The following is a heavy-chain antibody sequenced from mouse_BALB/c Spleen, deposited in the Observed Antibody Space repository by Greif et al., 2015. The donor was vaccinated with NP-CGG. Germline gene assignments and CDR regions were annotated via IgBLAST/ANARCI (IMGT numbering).Heavy chain of an antibody. CDR2: IWGDGST. Sequence: VQLQESGPGLVAPSQSLSITCTVSGFSLTGYGVNWVRQPPGKGLEWLGMIWGDGSTDYNSALKSRLSISKDNSKSQVFLKMNSPQTDDTARYYCARALGGNYVRAMDYWGQGTSVTVSS. CDR1: GFSLTGYG. CDR3: ARALGGNYVRAMDY. J-gene: IGHJ4*01. V-gene: IGHV2-6-7*02. D-gene: IGHD2-1*01.